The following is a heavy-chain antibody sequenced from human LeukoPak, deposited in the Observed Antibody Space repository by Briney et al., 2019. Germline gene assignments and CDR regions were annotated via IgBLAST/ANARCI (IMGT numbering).Heavy chain of an antibody. CDR1: GVTFSSYA. D-gene: IGHD2-15*01. J-gene: IGHJ6*02. V-gene: IGHV3-30-3*01. CDR3: ASPLCSGFPENYYYYGMDV. CDR2: ISYDGSNK. Sequence: GGSLRLSCAASGVTFSSYAMHWVRQAPGKGLEWVAVISYDGSNKYYADSVKGRFTFSRDNSKNTLYLQMNSLRAEDTAVYYCASPLCSGFPENYYYYGMDVWGQGTTVTVSS.